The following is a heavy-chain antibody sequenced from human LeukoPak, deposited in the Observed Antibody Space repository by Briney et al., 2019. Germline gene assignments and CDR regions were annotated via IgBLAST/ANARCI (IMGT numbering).Heavy chain of an antibody. CDR1: GFTFSSYG. D-gene: IGHD2-15*01. V-gene: IGHV3-30*02. CDR2: IRYDGSNK. Sequence: GGSLRLSCAASGFTFSSYGMHWVRQAPGKGLEWVAFIRYDGSNKYYADSVKGRFTISRDNSKNSLYLQMNSLRTEDTALYHCAKDLRYCSGGSCYSDAFDIWGQGTMVTVSS. J-gene: IGHJ3*02. CDR3: AKDLRYCSGGSCYSDAFDI.